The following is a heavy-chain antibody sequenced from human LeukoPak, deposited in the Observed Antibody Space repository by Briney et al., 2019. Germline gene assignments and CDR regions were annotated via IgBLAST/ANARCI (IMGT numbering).Heavy chain of an antibody. CDR2: ISGNGDIT. CDR3: AKDLRGTLSSRGPFEY. CDR1: GFIFSSYA. V-gene: IGHV3-23*01. D-gene: IGHD1-1*01. Sequence: GGSLRLSCAASGFIFSSYAMSWVRQAPEKGLEWVSAISGNGDITYYADTVKGRFSGSRENSKNTLYLQLNSLGAEDTTVYYCAKDLRGTLSSRGPFEYWGQGTLVTVSS. J-gene: IGHJ4*02.